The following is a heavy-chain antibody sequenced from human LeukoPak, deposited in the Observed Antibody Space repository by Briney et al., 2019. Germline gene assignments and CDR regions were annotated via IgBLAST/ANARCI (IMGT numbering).Heavy chain of an antibody. CDR3: AKGTTYYYDSSGLWGPLDY. J-gene: IGHJ4*02. Sequence: GGSLRLSCAASGFTFDDYAMHWVRQAPGKGLEWVSGISWNSGSIGYADSVKGRFTISRDNAKNSLYLQMNSLRAEDMALYYCAKGTTYYYDSSGLWGPLDYWGQGTLVTASS. D-gene: IGHD3-22*01. CDR1: GFTFDDYA. CDR2: ISWNSGSI. V-gene: IGHV3-9*03.